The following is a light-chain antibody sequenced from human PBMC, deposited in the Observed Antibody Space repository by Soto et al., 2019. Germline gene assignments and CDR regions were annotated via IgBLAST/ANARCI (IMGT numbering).Light chain of an antibody. CDR3: QQYVNLPLT. Sequence: DIQMTQSPSSLSASVGDRVTITCQASQDITNYLNWYQQKPGKAPKLLIYEGSSLETGVPSRFSGGGSGAHFTFTISSLQPEDFATYYCQQYVNLPLTFGGGTKVEVK. CDR2: EGS. CDR1: QDITNY. V-gene: IGKV1-33*01. J-gene: IGKJ4*01.